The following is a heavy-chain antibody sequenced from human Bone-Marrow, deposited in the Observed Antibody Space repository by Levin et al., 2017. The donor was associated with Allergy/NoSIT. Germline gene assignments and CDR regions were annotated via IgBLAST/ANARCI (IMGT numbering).Heavy chain of an antibody. CDR3: AKDVVNTVTLIEY. J-gene: IGHJ4*02. Sequence: AGGSLRLSCAASGFSFSYYGMHWVRQAPGKGLEWVAAISYNGSVEYYADSVKGRFTISRDNFKNTLYLQMNSLRTEDTAVYYCAKDVVNTVTLIEYWGQGTLVTVSS. CDR1: GFSFSYYG. V-gene: IGHV3-30*18. D-gene: IGHD4-17*01. CDR2: ISYNGSVE.